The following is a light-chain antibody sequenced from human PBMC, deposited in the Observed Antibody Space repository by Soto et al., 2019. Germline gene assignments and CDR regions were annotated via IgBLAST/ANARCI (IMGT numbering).Light chain of an antibody. J-gene: IGKJ2*01. CDR2: DAA. Sequence: EIVLTQSPATLSLSPGERATLSCRASQSIGTYLAWYQQKPGQGPRLLIYDAADRATGITARFSGRGSVTDFTLTISSLEPEDFAVYYCQQWSSSPRTFGQGTKLEIK. CDR1: QSIGTY. V-gene: IGKV3-11*01. CDR3: QQWSSSPRT.